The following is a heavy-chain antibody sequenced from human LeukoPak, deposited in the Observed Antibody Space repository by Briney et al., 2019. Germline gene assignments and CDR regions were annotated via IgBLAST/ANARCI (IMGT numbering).Heavy chain of an antibody. CDR1: GFTFSSYE. D-gene: IGHD3-10*01. V-gene: IGHV3-48*03. CDR3: ARGFGSLWFGERIGVFDY. CDR2: ISSSGSTI. J-gene: IGHJ4*02. Sequence: PGGSLRLSCAASGFTFSSYEMNWVRQAPGKGLEWVSYISSSGSTICYADSVKGRFTISRDNAKNSLYLQMNSLRAEDTAVYYCARGFGSLWFGERIGVFDYWCQGSLVTVSS.